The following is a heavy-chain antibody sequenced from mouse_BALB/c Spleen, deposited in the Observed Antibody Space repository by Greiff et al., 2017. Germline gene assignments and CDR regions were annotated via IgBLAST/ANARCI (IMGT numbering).Heavy chain of an antibody. Sequence: QVQLQQSGAELAKPGASVKMSCKASGYTFTSYWMHWVKQRPGQGLEWIGYINPSTGYTEYNQKFKDKATLTADKSSSTAYMQLSSLTSEDSAVYYCARSLRNYYGYERNYWGQGTTLTVSS. V-gene: IGHV1-7*01. CDR3: ARSLRNYYGYERNY. J-gene: IGHJ2*01. D-gene: IGHD1-2*01. CDR1: GYTFTSYW. CDR2: INPSTGYT.